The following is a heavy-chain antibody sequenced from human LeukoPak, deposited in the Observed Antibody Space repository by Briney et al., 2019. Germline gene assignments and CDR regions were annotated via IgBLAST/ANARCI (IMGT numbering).Heavy chain of an antibody. J-gene: IGHJ3*02. CDR2: LSKSGNT. D-gene: IGHD3-9*01. CDR3: TRARYVNSFYAFDI. V-gene: IGHV4-59*01. CDR1: GGSISSYY. Sequence: PSETLSLTCTVSGGSISSYYWSWIRLPPGKGLEWIGYLSKSGNTNYSPSLKSRVTIFGDTSKNQFFLKLSSVTAADTAVYYCTRARYVNSFYAFDIWGQGTLVTVSS.